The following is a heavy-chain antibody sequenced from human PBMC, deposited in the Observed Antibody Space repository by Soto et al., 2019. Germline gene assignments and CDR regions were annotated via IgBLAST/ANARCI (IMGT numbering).Heavy chain of an antibody. CDR1: AYTFSDYY. J-gene: IGHJ6*02. Sequence: GASVKVSCKASAYTFSDYYSYWVRQAPGQGLEWMGWINPNSGGTNYAQKFQGRVTLTGDTSISTAYMELTRLSSDDTAIYYCASSRGGSYYGMDVWGQGTTVTAP. V-gene: IGHV1-2*02. D-gene: IGHD1-26*01. CDR2: INPNSGGT. CDR3: ASSRGGSYYGMDV.